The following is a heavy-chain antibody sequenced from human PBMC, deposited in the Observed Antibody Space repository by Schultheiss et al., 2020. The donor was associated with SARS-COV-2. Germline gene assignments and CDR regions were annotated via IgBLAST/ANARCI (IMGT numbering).Heavy chain of an antibody. D-gene: IGHD4-11*01. V-gene: IGHV3-30*18. CDR3: AKDKSTVTTFSY. J-gene: IGHJ4*02. CDR2: ISYDGSNK. Sequence: GGSLRLSCAASGFTFSSYGMHWVRQAPGKGLEWVAVISYDGSNKYYADSVKGRFTISRDNSKNTLYLQMNSLRAEDTAVYYCAKDKSTVTTFSYWGQGTLVTVSS. CDR1: GFTFSSYG.